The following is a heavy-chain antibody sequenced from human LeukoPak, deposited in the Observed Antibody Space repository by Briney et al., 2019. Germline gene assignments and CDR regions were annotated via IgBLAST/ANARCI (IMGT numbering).Heavy chain of an antibody. CDR2: ISRSTNAI. Sequence: GGSLRLSCAASGFTFSSYSMNWVRQAPGKGLEWVSYISRSTNAIYYADSVKGRFTISRDNAKNSLFLQMNSLRAEDTAVYYCAKDELLWFGELGYYFDYWGQGTLVTVSS. CDR3: AKDELLWFGELGYYFDY. J-gene: IGHJ4*02. CDR1: GFTFSSYS. D-gene: IGHD3-10*01. V-gene: IGHV3-48*04.